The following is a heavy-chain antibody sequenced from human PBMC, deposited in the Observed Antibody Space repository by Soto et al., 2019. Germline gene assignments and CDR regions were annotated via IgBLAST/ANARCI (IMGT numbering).Heavy chain of an antibody. J-gene: IGHJ2*01. CDR3: AREVPSRYFDL. CDR2: INHSGST. V-gene: IGHV4-34*01. CDR1: GASFSDSY. D-gene: IGHD1-1*01. Sequence: QVRLQQWGAGLLKPSETLSLTCAVYGASFSDSYWNWIRQPPGKGLEWIGEINHSGSTIYNTSLESRVTRSLDPSRKQFTLKMRSATAADTAVYYCAREVPSRYFDLWGRGTPVTVSS.